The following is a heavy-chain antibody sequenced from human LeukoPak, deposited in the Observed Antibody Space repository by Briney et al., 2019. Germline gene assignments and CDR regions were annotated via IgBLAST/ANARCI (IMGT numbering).Heavy chain of an antibody. D-gene: IGHD6-13*01. Sequence: SETLSLTCAVYGGSFSDYYWSWIRQPPGKGLEWIGEINHSGSTNYNPSLKSRVTISVDTSKNQFSLKLSSVTAADTAVYYCARGPSSSWYGGFDPWGQGTLVTVSS. CDR2: INHSGST. J-gene: IGHJ5*02. CDR1: GGSFSDYY. CDR3: ARGPSSSWYGGFDP. V-gene: IGHV4-34*01.